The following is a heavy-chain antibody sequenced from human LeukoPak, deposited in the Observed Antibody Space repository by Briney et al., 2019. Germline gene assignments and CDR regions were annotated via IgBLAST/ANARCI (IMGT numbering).Heavy chain of an antibody. CDR3: ARGSNYYDSSGYCFDY. CDR1: GGSISSGGYS. Sequence: SETLSLTCAVSGGSISSGGYSWSWIRQPPGKGLEWIVYIYHSGSTYYNPSLKSRVTISVDRSKNQFSLKLSSVTAADTAVYYCARGSNYYDSSGYCFDYWGQGTLVTVSS. V-gene: IGHV4-30-2*01. CDR2: IYHSGST. J-gene: IGHJ4*02. D-gene: IGHD3-22*01.